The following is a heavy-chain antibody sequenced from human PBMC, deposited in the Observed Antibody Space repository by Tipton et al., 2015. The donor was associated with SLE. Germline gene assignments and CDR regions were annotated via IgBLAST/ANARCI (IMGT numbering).Heavy chain of an antibody. Sequence: LRLSCSVSGGSLSIGYYYWSWVRQPAGKGLEWIGRVYASGSTHYNPSLNSRVIIAVDTSKNQFSLKLSSVTAADTAVYYCARSGYNTGPGAFDFWGQGTLVTVSS. CDR1: GGSLSIGYYY. D-gene: IGHD1-14*01. CDR2: VYASGST. J-gene: IGHJ3*01. V-gene: IGHV4-61*02. CDR3: ARSGYNTGPGAFDF.